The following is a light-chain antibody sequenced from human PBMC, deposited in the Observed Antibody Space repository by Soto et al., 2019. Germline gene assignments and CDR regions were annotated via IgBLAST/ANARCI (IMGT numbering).Light chain of an antibody. CDR2: GNN. CDR3: AAWDGSLNGDV. J-gene: IGLJ1*01. Sequence: QSVLTQPPSASGTPGQRVTISCSGSSSNVGSYTVNWYQQLPGTAPKLLIYGNNQRPSGVPDRFSGSKSGTSASLAISGLQSEDEADYYCAAWDGSLNGDVFGTGTKVTVL. CDR1: SSNVGSYT. V-gene: IGLV1-44*01.